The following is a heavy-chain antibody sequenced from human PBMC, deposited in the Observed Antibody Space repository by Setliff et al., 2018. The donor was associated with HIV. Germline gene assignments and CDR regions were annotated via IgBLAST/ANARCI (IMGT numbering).Heavy chain of an antibody. CDR2: MNPISGNT. CDR3: ATDRGDDYNWGRKAGPYYYYYYGMDV. V-gene: IGHV1-8*02. D-gene: IGHD3-10*01. Sequence: ASVKVSCKASGYTFTSYDVNWVRQATGQGLEWMGWMNPISGNTGYAQKFQGRVTITADTSTDTAYMELSSLRSEDTAVYYCATDRGDDYNWGRKAGPYYYYYYGMDVWGQGTTVTVSS. J-gene: IGHJ6*02. CDR1: GYTFTSYD.